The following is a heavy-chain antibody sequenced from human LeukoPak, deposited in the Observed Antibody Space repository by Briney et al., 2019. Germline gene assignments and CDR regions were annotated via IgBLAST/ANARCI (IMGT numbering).Heavy chain of an antibody. CDR1: GYTLTELS. CDR3: ATVFAGTRFDI. J-gene: IGHJ3*02. V-gene: IGHV1-24*01. Sequence: ASVKVSCKVFGYTLTELSMHWVRQAPGKGLEWMGGFDPKDGETIYAQKFQGRVTMTEDTSTDTAYMELSSLRSEDTAVYYCATVFAGTRFDIWGQGTMVTVSS. D-gene: IGHD1-1*01. CDR2: FDPKDGET.